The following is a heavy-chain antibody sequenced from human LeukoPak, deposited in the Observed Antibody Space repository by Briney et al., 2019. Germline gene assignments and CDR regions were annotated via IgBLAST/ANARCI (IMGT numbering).Heavy chain of an antibody. CDR3: ATPLSSGSYSLRFDY. V-gene: IGHV1-2*02. CDR1: GYTFTGYY. CDR2: INPNSGGT. J-gene: IGHJ4*02. D-gene: IGHD1-26*01. Sequence: GASVKVSCKASGYTFTGYYMHWVRQAPGQGLEWMGWINPNSGGTNYAQKFQGRVTMTRDTSISTAYMELSRLRSDDTAVYYCATPLSSGSYSLRFDYWGQGTLVTVSS.